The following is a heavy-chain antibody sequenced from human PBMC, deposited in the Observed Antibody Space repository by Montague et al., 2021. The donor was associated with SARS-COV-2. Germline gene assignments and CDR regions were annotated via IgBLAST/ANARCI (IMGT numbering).Heavy chain of an antibody. CDR2: IDWDDDDK. V-gene: IGHV2-70*04. J-gene: IGHJ4*02. D-gene: IGHD3-9*01. CDR3: ARSYYDILTAYYTPFDY. Sequence: PALVKPTQTLTLTCTFSGFSLSTSGMRASWIRQPPGKALEWLARIDWDDDDKFYSTSLKTRLTISKDTSKNQVVLTMTNMDPVDTATYYCARSYYDILTAYYTPFDYWGQGTLVTVSS. CDR1: GFSLSTSGMR.